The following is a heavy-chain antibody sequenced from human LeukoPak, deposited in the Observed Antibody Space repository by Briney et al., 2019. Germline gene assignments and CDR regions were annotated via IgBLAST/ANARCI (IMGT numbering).Heavy chain of an antibody. D-gene: IGHD1-26*01. Sequence: GASVKVSCKASGYTFTDYYMHWVRQAPGQGLEWMGWINPNSGDTNYAQKFQGRVTLTRDTSISTAYMELSRLRSDDTAVYYCATQSSGSYYRYWGQGTLVTVSP. V-gene: IGHV1-2*02. CDR2: INPNSGDT. CDR3: ATQSSGSYYRY. J-gene: IGHJ4*02. CDR1: GYTFTDYY.